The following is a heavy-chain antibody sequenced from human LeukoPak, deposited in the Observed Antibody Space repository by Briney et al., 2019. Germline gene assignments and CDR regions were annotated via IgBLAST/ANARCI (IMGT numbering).Heavy chain of an antibody. CDR2: IYPSGNS. CDR1: GGSISDYH. D-gene: IGHD3-22*01. Sequence: SETLSLTCTISGGSISDYHWSWIRQPAGKGLEWIGHIYPSGNSYHNPSLKSRVIMSVDTSKNQVSLRLKSVTVADTAVYYCARDRGDSSGYYTAGMDVWGQGTTVTVSS. J-gene: IGHJ6*02. CDR3: ARDRGDSSGYYTAGMDV. V-gene: IGHV4-4*07.